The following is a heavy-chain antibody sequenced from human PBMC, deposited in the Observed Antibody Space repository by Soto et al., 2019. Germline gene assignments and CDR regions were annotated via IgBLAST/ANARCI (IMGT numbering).Heavy chain of an antibody. J-gene: IGHJ4*02. CDR2: ISGSGGST. CDR1: GFTFSSYA. CDR3: AKASGYSGYDLPDY. Sequence: GGSLRFSCAASGFTFSSYAMSWVRQAPGKGLEWVSAISGSGGSTYYADSVKGRFTISRDNSKNTLYLQMNSLRAEDTAVYYCAKASGYSGYDLPDYWGQGTLVTVSS. D-gene: IGHD5-12*01. V-gene: IGHV3-23*01.